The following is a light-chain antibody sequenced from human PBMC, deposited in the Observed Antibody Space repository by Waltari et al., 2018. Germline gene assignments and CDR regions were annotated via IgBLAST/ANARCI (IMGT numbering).Light chain of an antibody. CDR2: WAS. Sequence: DIVMTQSPESLAVSLGERAIINCKSSQSVLYSSNNKNYLAWYQQKPGQPPKLLIYWASTRESGVPDRFSGSGSGTYFTLIISSLQAEDVAVYYCQQYYRTPLTFGGGTKVEIK. J-gene: IGKJ4*01. CDR3: QQYYRTPLT. V-gene: IGKV4-1*01. CDR1: QSVLYSSNNKNY.